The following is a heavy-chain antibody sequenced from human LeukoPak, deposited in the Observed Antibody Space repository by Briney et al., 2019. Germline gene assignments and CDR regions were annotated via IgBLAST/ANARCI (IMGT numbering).Heavy chain of an antibody. CDR2: VSGSGGNT. D-gene: IGHD3-16*01. CDR3: AKGLRTGVGPYMGYHYYMDV. Sequence: GGSLRLSCAASGFTFSSYAMSWVRQPPGKGLEWVSGVSGSGGNTYYADSVKGRFTVSRDNSYNTVSLQMNSLRDEDTGVYYCAKGLRTGVGPYMGYHYYMDVWGKGATVTVSS. CDR1: GFTFSSYA. J-gene: IGHJ6*03. V-gene: IGHV3-23*01.